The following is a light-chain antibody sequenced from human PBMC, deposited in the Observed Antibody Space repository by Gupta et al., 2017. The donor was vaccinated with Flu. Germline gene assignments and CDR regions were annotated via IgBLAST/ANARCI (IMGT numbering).Light chain of an antibody. J-gene: IGLJ3*02. V-gene: IGLV2-23*01. CDR2: ESS. CDR1: GDDIGSYVL. Sequence: QSALTQPASVSGSPGQSLPISCTGTGDDIGSYVLVSWYHQHPDKAPTLIIYESSQRPSGVSDRFSGSRSGTTASLTISGLQIEDEGTYYCCSYSGGNTWVFGGGTKLTVL. CDR3: CSYSGGNTWV.